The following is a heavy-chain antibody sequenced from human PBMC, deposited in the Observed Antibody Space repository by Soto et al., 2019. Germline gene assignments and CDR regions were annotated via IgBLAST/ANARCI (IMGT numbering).Heavy chain of an antibody. D-gene: IGHD3-9*01. CDR3: GRGPVRYFDWLLI. J-gene: IGHJ3*02. CDR1: GGTFSSYS. Sequence: QVQLVQSGAEVKKPGSSVKVSCKASGGTFSSYSISWVRQAPGQGLEWMGGIIPIFGTTKYAQKFQGRVTITADESTSTAYMDLSSLRSEDTAVYYCGRGPVRYFDWLLIWGQGTMVTVSS. CDR2: IIPIFGTT. V-gene: IGHV1-69*12.